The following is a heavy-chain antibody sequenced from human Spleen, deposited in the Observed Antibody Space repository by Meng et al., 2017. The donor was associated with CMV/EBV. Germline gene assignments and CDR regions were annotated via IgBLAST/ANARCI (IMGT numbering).Heavy chain of an antibody. CDR3: ARPPSSPPPPYSLYTSSSDS. V-gene: IGHV3-30*04. Sequence: GESLKISCAASGFTFSTYAFHWVRQAPGKGLEWVAVMSYDGINEYYTGSVKGRFSTSRDNAKNTLSLQMDSLSGEDTVVYHCARPPSSPPPPYSLYTSSSDSWGQGALVTVSS. CDR2: MSYDGINE. J-gene: IGHJ5*01. CDR1: GFTFSTYA. D-gene: IGHD2-2*02.